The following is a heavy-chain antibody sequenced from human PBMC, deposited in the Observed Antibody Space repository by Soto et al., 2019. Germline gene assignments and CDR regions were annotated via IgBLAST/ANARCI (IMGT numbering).Heavy chain of an antibody. D-gene: IGHD2-8*02. J-gene: IGHJ6*01. CDR3: VKDWTGDTCPCMDV. Sequence: EVQLLESGGGLVQPGGSLRLSCAASGFTFNNYAMTWVRQAPGKGLEWVSSISGSDDSTYYADSVKGRLTISRDNSKNALYLQMSSLRAEDTALYYCVKDWTGDTCPCMDVWGQGTPVTVSS. CDR1: GFTFNNYA. V-gene: IGHV3-23*01. CDR2: ISGSDDST.